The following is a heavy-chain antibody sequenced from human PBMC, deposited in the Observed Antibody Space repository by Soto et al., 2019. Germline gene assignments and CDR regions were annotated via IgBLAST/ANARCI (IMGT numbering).Heavy chain of an antibody. D-gene: IGHD6-13*01. CDR1: GFTFSGSA. J-gene: IGHJ4*02. CDR2: IRSKANSYAT. Sequence: EVQLVESGGGLVQPGGSLKVSCAASGFTFSGSAIHWVRQASGKGLEWVGRIRSKANSYATAYGASVKGRFTISRDDSKNTAYLKMNSLKTEDTAVYYCTRRITAAAGDYWGQGTLVTVSS. CDR3: TRRITAAAGDY. V-gene: IGHV3-73*02.